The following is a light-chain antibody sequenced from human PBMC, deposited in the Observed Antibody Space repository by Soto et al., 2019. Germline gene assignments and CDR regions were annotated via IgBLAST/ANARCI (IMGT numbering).Light chain of an antibody. Sequence: QSVLTKPASVSGSPGQSITISCTGSSSDVGAYNYVSWYHQHPGKAPRHMIYEVNNRPSGVSNRFSGSKSGNTASLTISGFPAEDEADYYCSSYTSGSALVVFGGGTKVTVL. CDR2: EVN. J-gene: IGLJ2*01. CDR1: SSDVGAYNY. CDR3: SSYTSGSALVV. V-gene: IGLV2-14*01.